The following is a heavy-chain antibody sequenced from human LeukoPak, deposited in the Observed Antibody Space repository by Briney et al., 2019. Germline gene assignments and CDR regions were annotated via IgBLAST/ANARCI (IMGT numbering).Heavy chain of an antibody. D-gene: IGHD5-18*01. V-gene: IGHV3-23*01. CDR1: GFTVSSNY. Sequence: GGSLRLSCAASGFTVSSNYMSWVRQAPGKGLEWVSTISGSGGSTYYADSVKGRSTISRDNSKNTLYLQMNSLRAENTAVYYCAKGLGKGIQQWYYFDYWGQGTLVTVSS. CDR2: ISGSGGST. J-gene: IGHJ4*02. CDR3: AKGLGKGIQQWYYFDY.